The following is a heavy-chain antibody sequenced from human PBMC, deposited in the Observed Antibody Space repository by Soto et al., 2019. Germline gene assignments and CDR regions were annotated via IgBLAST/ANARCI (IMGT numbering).Heavy chain of an antibody. D-gene: IGHD2-15*01. CDR3: TRDAVALDSWAFAI. V-gene: IGHV3-21*01. J-gene: IGHJ3*02. Sequence: PGGSLRLSCAASGFTFSSYSMNWVRQAPGQGLEWVSTISHRSKSIYYADSVKGRFTISRDNTKNSLYLQLNSLTAEDTAVYYCTRDAVALDSWAFAIWGQGAMVTVSS. CDR1: GFTFSSYS. CDR2: ISHRSKSI.